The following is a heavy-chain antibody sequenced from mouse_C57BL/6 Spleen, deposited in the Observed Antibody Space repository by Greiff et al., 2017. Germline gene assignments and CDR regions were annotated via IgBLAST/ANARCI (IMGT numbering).Heavy chain of an antibody. Sequence: QVQLQQSGPELVKPGASVKISCKASGYAFSSSWMHWVKQRPGQGLEWIGRIYPGDGDSNYNGKFKGKATLTADKSSSTAYMQLSNLTSEDSAVCFCASEVGRWYFEDWGTGTTVTVSS. CDR1: GYAFSSSW. CDR3: ASEVGRWYFED. D-gene: IGHD4-1*01. V-gene: IGHV1-82*01. CDR2: IYPGDGDS. J-gene: IGHJ1*03.